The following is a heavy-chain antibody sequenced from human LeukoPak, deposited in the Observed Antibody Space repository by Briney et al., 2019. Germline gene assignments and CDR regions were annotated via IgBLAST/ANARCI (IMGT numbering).Heavy chain of an antibody. V-gene: IGHV4-59*08. CDR1: GGSISSYY. CDR3: ARHRSGSSWFAP. CDR2: IFDSGST. Sequence: SETLSLTCTVSGGSISSYYWSWIRQPPGKGLEWIGYIFDSGSTNYNPSLKSRVSISVDTSKSQFSLRLSSVTAADTAVYYCARHRSGSSWFAPWGQGTLVTVSS. D-gene: IGHD6-19*01. J-gene: IGHJ5*02.